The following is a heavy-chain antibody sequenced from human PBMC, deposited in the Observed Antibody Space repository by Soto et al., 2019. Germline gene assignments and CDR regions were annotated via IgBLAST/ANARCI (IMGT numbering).Heavy chain of an antibody. CDR3: ARGSVFIGLAY. CDR2: IGTSGSYI. Sequence: GGSLRLSCAVSGFIFSRYSMNWVRQAPGKGLEWVSSIGTSGSYIYDTDSVKGRFTISRDNTKDSLYLQMNSLRAEDTAIYYCARGSVFIGLAYWGQGT. J-gene: IGHJ4*02. V-gene: IGHV3-21*01. D-gene: IGHD3-3*01. CDR1: GFIFSRYS.